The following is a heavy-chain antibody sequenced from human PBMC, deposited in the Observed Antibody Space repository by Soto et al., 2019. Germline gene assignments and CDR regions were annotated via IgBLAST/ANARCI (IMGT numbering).Heavy chain of an antibody. Sequence: SETLSLTCTVSGGSISSYYWSWIRQPPGKGLEWIGYIYYSGSTNYNPSVEGRGTITVDTSKNQFSLKLSAVTAADTGVYYCARGGVEVPAAIQPLGWLDPWGQGTLVSVSS. V-gene: IGHV4-59*01. CDR3: ARGGVEVPAAIQPLGWLDP. J-gene: IGHJ5*02. CDR2: IYYSGST. CDR1: GGSISSYY. D-gene: IGHD2-2*02.